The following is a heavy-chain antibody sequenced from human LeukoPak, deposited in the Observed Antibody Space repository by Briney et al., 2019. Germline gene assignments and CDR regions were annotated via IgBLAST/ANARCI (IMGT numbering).Heavy chain of an antibody. J-gene: IGHJ4*02. CDR3: ARLSGAPVRHPIYHFDY. CDR1: GYSISNDYY. V-gene: IGHV4-38-2*01. Sequence: PSETLSLTCAVSGYSISNDYYWGWVRQPPGKGLEWIGNIYHSGSTYKNSSLKSRLTMSLDTSKSQFSLKLISVTAADTAMYYCARLSGAPVRHPIYHFDYWGQGTLVTVSS. D-gene: IGHD2-2*02. CDR2: IYHSGST.